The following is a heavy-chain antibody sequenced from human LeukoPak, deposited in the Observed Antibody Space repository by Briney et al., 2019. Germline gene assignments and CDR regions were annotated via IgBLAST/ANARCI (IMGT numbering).Heavy chain of an antibody. CDR1: GGSISTYY. D-gene: IGHD6-13*01. CDR2: IYYSGST. CDR3: ARESPSSWYGIDF. J-gene: IGHJ4*02. V-gene: IGHV4-59*01. Sequence: SETLSLTCTVSGGSISTYYWSWIRQPPGKGLEWIGYIYYSGSTNYNPSLKSRVTISVDTSKNQFSLYLNSVTAEDTAVYYCARESPSSWYGIDFWGQGTLVTVSS.